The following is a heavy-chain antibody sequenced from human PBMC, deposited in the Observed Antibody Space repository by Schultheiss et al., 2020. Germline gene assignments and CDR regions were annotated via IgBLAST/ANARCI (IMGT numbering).Heavy chain of an antibody. CDR2: INHSGST. J-gene: IGHJ6*03. CDR1: GGSFSGYY. CDR3: ARARFLEWLLYSKPYYYYYYMDV. D-gene: IGHD3-3*01. Sequence: SQTLSLTCAVYGGSFSGYYWSWIRQPPGKGLEWIGEINHSGSTNYNPSLKSRVTISVDKSKNQFSLKLSSVTAADTAVYYCARARFLEWLLYSKPYYYYYYMDVWGKGTTVTVSS. V-gene: IGHV4-34*01.